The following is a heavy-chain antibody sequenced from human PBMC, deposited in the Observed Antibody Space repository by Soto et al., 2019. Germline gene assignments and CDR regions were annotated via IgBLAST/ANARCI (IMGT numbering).Heavy chain of an antibody. J-gene: IGHJ6*02. CDR2: IIVGSGNT. CDR1: GYTFTSSA. CDR3: AAEPVGFLYYYGMDV. V-gene: IGHV1-58*02. Sequence: QMQLVQSGPEVKKPGTSVKVSCKASGYTFTSSAMQWVRQARGQRLEWIGWIIVGSGNTNYAQKFQERVTITRDMSPSTAYMELSSLRSEDTAVYYCAAEPVGFLYYYGMDVWGQGTTVTVSS.